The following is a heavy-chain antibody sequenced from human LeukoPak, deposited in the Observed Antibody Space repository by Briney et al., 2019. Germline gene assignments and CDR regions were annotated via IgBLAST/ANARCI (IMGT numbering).Heavy chain of an antibody. V-gene: IGHV3-53*01. CDR1: GFTVSSNY. CDR2: LYSDGST. Sequence: PGGSLRLSCAASGFTVSSNYMSWVRQAPGKGLEWVSVLYSDGSTYYADSVKGRFTISRDNSKNTLYLQMNSLRAEDTAVYYCAKVPPMTTGGYYYYYMDVWGKGTTVTVSS. J-gene: IGHJ6*03. CDR3: AKVPPMTTGGYYYYYMDV. D-gene: IGHD4-11*01.